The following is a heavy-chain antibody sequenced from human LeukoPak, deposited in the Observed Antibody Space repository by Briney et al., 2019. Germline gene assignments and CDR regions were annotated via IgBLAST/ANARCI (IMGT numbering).Heavy chain of an antibody. J-gene: IGHJ4*02. CDR3: AKTEAHIVVGTAAMDAFDY. Sequence: GGSLRLSCAASGFTFSSYSMNWVRQAPGKGLEWVSAINNGGTNTFYSDSVRGRFTIARDNSKNTLYLQLSSLRVGDTAVYYCAKTEAHIVVGTAAMDAFDYWGQGTLVTVSS. D-gene: IGHD2-2*01. CDR2: INNGGTNT. V-gene: IGHV3-23*01. CDR1: GFTFSSYS.